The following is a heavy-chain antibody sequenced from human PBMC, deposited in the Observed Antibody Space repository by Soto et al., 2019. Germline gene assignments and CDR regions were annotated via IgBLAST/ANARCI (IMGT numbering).Heavy chain of an antibody. CDR3: VRGTTAWRGMDY. J-gene: IGHJ4*02. Sequence: EVQLVESGGGFNQPGGSLRLSCAASGFTFSTYCMHWVRHTPGTGLVWVSRTCRYGRELYYADSVKGRFTISRDDAKNTRYLQMDSLRVEDTGIYDFVRGTTAWRGMDYWGQGALVTVPS. D-gene: IGHD1-1*01. CDR1: GFTFSTYC. CDR2: TCRYGREL. V-gene: IGHV3-74*01.